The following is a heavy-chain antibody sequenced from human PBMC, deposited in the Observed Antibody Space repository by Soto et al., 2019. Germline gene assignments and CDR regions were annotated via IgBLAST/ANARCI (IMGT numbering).Heavy chain of an antibody. Sequence: SETLSLTCTVSGGSMSSYYWSWLRQPPGKGLEWIGYIYYSGSTIYNPSLKSRVTISVDTSKNQFSLKPSSVTAADTAVYYCARYGSGSSVWFDPWGQGTLVTVSS. D-gene: IGHD3-10*01. CDR1: GGSMSSYY. CDR3: ARYGSGSSVWFDP. CDR2: IYYSGST. V-gene: IGHV4-59*01. J-gene: IGHJ5*02.